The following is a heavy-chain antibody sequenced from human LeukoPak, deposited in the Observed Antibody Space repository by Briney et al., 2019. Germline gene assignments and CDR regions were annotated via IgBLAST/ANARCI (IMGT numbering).Heavy chain of an antibody. D-gene: IGHD3-9*01. CDR1: GFTVSSNY. Sequence: SGGSLRLSCAASGFTVSSNYMSWVRQAPGMGLEWVSVIFSGGTTYYADSVKGRFTISRDNSKNTLYLQVNSLRVEDTAVYYCGYFDPPAGYWGQGTLVTVSS. J-gene: IGHJ1*01. CDR3: GYFDPPAGY. V-gene: IGHV3-66*01. CDR2: IFSGGTT.